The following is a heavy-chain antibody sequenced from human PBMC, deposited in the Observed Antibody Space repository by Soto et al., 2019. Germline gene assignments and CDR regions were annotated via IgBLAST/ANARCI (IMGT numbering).Heavy chain of an antibody. V-gene: IGHV3-9*01. Sequence: GGSLRLSCAASGFTFDDYAMHWVRQTPGKGLEWVSGITWNSGTIGYADSVKGRFTISRDNGKNSLYLQMNSLRPEDTAVYYYARDGGPYFDILTGFDYWGQGTLVTVSS. CDR1: GFTFDDYA. CDR2: ITWNSGTI. CDR3: ARDGGPYFDILTGFDY. J-gene: IGHJ4*02. D-gene: IGHD3-9*01.